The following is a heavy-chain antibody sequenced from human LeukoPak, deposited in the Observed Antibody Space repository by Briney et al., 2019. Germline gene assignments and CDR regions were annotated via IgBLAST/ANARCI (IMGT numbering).Heavy chain of an antibody. V-gene: IGHV3-7*01. CDR3: AKDSTTFGELSSWFDP. CDR1: GFTFSSFW. D-gene: IGHD3-10*01. J-gene: IGHJ5*02. CDR2: IKKDGSEK. Sequence: GGSLRLSCAAAGFTFSSFWMSWVRQAPGNGLEWVANIKKDGSEKYYVDSVKGRFTISRDNSKNTLYPQMNSLRAEDTAVYYCAKDSTTFGELSSWFDPWGQGTLVTVSS.